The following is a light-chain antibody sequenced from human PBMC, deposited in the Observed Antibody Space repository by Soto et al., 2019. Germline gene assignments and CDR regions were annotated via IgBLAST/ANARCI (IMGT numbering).Light chain of an antibody. Sequence: PSTLSGSVGDRVTITCRASQTISSWLAWYQQKQGKAPKLLIYKASTLKSGVPSRFSGSGSGTEVTITISSLQPDDFETYYCQHYNSYSEAFGQGTKGDIK. CDR2: KAS. CDR1: QTISSW. J-gene: IGKJ1*01. V-gene: IGKV1-5*03. CDR3: QHYNSYSEA.